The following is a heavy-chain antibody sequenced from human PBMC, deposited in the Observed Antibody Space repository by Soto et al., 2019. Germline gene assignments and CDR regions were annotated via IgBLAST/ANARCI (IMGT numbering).Heavy chain of an antibody. D-gene: IGHD2-8*01. Sequence: PGGSLRLSCATSGLSFSDYYMDWVRQAPGGGLEWVGRIRNRVDGYTTDYAASVRGRFTVSRDDSKNSVYLQMNSLRTDDTAVYYCFRDNALPPGPFHYWGQATFVTRSS. J-gene: IGHJ4*02. CDR3: FRDNALPPGPFHY. CDR2: IRNRVDGYTT. V-gene: IGHV3-72*01. CDR1: GLSFSDYY.